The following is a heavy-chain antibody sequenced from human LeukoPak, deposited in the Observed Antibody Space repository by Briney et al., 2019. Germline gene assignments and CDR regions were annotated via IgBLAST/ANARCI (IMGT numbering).Heavy chain of an antibody. CDR1: GGSFSGYY. CDR3: ATTNYSNWYYFDY. V-gene: IGHV4-34*01. J-gene: IGHJ4*02. CDR2: INHSGST. Sequence: SETLSLTCAVYGGSFSGYYWSWIRQPPGKGLEWIGEINHSGSTNYNPSLKSRVTISVDTSKNQFSLKLSSVTAADTAVYYCATTNYSNWYYFDYWGQGTLVTVSS. D-gene: IGHD4-11*01.